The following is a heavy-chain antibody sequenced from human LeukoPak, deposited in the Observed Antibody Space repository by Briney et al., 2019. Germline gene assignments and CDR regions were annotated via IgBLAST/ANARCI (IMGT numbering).Heavy chain of an antibody. D-gene: IGHD3-10*01. CDR2: IYYSGST. CDR3: ASSASWFGELDY. CDR1: GVSISSGGYY. V-gene: IGHV4-31*03. Sequence: SETLSLTCTVSGVSISSGGYYWSWIRPHTGKGLEWIGYIYYSGSTYYNPSLKSRVTISVDTSKNQFSLKLSSVTAADTAVYYCASSASWFGELDYWGQGTLVTVSS. J-gene: IGHJ4*02.